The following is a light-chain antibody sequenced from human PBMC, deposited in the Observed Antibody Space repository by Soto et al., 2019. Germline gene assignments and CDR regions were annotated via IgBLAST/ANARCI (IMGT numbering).Light chain of an antibody. Sequence: EIVLTQSPGTLSLSPGERATLYCRSSQSVSSSYLAWYQQKPGQAPRLLIYGASSRATGIPDRFSGSGSGTDFTLTISRLEPEDFAVYYCQQYGSSPITVGQGTRLEIK. CDR2: GAS. CDR1: QSVSSSY. V-gene: IGKV3-20*01. CDR3: QQYGSSPIT. J-gene: IGKJ5*01.